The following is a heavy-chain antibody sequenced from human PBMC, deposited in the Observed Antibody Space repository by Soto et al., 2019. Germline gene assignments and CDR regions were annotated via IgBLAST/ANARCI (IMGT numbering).Heavy chain of an antibody. CDR1: GYTFTDYW. CDR3: ARHSSNFRYYYYAMDV. D-gene: IGHD6-19*01. Sequence: GESLKISCKGSGYTFTDYWIGWVRQLPGKGLEWMGIIYPGDSDTRYSPSFQGHVTITVDKSTSTAYLQWNTLKASDTAMYYCARHSSNFRYYYYAMDVWGQGTTVTVSS. V-gene: IGHV5-51*01. CDR2: IYPGDSDT. J-gene: IGHJ6*02.